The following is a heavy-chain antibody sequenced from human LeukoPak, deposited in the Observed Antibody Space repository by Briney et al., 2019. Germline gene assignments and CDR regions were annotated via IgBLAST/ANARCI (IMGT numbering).Heavy chain of an antibody. Sequence: GGSLRLSCAASGFTFSSYWMSWVRQAPGKGLEWVANKKQDGSEKYYVDSVKGRFTISRDNAKNSLYLQMNSLRAEDTAVYYCARDGEDYGDFFRFDPWGQGTLVTVSS. CDR1: GFTFSSYW. J-gene: IGHJ5*02. V-gene: IGHV3-7*01. D-gene: IGHD4-17*01. CDR3: ARDGEDYGDFFRFDP. CDR2: KKQDGSEK.